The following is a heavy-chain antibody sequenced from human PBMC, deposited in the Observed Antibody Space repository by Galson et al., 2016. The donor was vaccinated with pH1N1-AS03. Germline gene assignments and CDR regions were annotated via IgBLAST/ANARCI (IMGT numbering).Heavy chain of an antibody. CDR2: IYYSGGT. CDR3: ARFRSSWTFYYGLDV. J-gene: IGHJ6*02. CDR1: GGSISSYY. Sequence: LSLTCTASGGSISSYYWTWIRQPPGKGLEWIGHIYYSGGTNYNPSLKSRVTISVDTSKNQFSLKLSSVTAADTAVYYCARFRSSWTFYYGLDVWGQGTTVTVSS. D-gene: IGHD6-13*01. V-gene: IGHV4-59*01.